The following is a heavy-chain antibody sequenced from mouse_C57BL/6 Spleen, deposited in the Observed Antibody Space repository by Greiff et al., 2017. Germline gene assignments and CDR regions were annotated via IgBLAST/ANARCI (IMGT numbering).Heavy chain of an antibody. Sequence: EVQLQQSGAELVRPGASVKLSCTASGFNIKDDYMHWVKQRPEQGLEWIGWIDPGNGDTEYTSKFQGKATITADTSSNTAYLQLSSLTSEDTAVYCCTTIYYDDEGYWGQGTTLTVSS. CDR3: TTIYYDDEGY. CDR1: GFNIKDDY. D-gene: IGHD2-4*01. J-gene: IGHJ2*01. CDR2: IDPGNGDT. V-gene: IGHV14-4*01.